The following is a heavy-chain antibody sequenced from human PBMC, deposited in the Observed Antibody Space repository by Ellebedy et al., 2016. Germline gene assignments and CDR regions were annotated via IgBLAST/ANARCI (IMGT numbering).Heavy chain of an antibody. CDR2: IWYDGSNK. CDR1: GFTFSSYG. Sequence: GGSLRLSCAASGFTFSSYGMHWVRQAPGKGLEWVAVIWYDGSNKYYADSVKGRFTISRDNSKNTLYLQMNSLRAEDTAVYYCAKTNTGFGADFDYWGQGTLVTVSS. V-gene: IGHV3-33*06. CDR3: AKTNTGFGADFDY. J-gene: IGHJ4*02. D-gene: IGHD3-10*01.